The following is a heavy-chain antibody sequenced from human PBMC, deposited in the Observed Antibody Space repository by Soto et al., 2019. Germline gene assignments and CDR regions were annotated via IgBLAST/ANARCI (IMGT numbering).Heavy chain of an antibody. J-gene: IGHJ4*02. D-gene: IGHD1-7*01. V-gene: IGHV4-61*01. CDR2: IYYSGST. Sequence: QVQLQESGPGLVKPSETLSLTCTVSGGSVSSGSYYWSWIRQPPGKGLEWIGYIYYSGSTNYNPSLKSRVTISVDTSKNQFSLTLSSVTAADTAVYYCARVTGTTWRNRYYFDYWGQGTLVTVSS. CDR1: GGSVSSGSYY. CDR3: ARVTGTTWRNRYYFDY.